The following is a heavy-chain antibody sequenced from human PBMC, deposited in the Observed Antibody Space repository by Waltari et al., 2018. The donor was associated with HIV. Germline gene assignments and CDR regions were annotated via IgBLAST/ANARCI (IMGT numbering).Heavy chain of an antibody. D-gene: IGHD3-3*01. Sequence: QVQLVQSGAEVKKPGASVKVSCKASGYTFTSYGISWGRQAPGQGLDWMGWISAYHGHPNDAQKLQGRVTMTTDTTTSTAYVDLRSLSSDATAFYYCARALWSGYYTPSYFDYWGQGTLVTVSS. CDR3: ARALWSGYYTPSYFDY. CDR1: GYTFTSYG. J-gene: IGHJ4*02. CDR2: ISAYHGHP. V-gene: IGHV1-18*01.